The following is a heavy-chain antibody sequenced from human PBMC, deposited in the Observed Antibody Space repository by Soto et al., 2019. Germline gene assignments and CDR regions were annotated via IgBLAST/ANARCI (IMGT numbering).Heavy chain of an antibody. CDR3: ARDPDYGDYFDY. CDR1: GGSISSGGYS. Sequence: PSETLSLTCAVSGGSISSGGYSWSWIRQPPGKGLEWIGYIYHSGSTYYNPSLKSRVTISVDRSKNQFSLKLSSVTAADTAVYYCARDPDYGDYFDYWGQGTLVTVSS. V-gene: IGHV4-30-2*01. D-gene: IGHD4-17*01. CDR2: IYHSGST. J-gene: IGHJ4*02.